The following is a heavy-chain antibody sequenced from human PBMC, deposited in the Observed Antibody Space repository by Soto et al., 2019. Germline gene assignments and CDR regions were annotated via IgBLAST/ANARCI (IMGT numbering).Heavy chain of an antibody. V-gene: IGHV3-48*01. CDR3: ARGSPMTTVTGGAFDI. D-gene: IGHD4-17*01. Sequence: PVGSLRLSCAASGFTFSSYSMNWVRQAPGKGLEWVSYISSSSSTIYYADSVKGRFTISRDNAKNSLYLQMNSLRAEDTAVYYCARGSPMTTVTGGAFDIWGQGTMVTVSS. CDR1: GFTFSSYS. CDR2: ISSSSSTI. J-gene: IGHJ3*02.